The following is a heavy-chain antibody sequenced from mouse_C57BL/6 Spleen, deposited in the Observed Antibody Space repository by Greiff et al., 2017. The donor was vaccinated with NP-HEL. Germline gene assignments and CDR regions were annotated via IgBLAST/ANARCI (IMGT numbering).Heavy chain of an antibody. CDR2: INPNNGGT. CDR1: GYTFTDYN. Sequence: EVQLQQSGPELVKPGASVKIPCKASGYTFTDYNMDWVKQSHGKSLEWIGDINPNNGGTIYNQKFKGKATLTVDKSSSPAYMELRSLTSEDTAVYYCARVGTGTGWYFDVWGKGTTVTVAS. J-gene: IGHJ1*03. D-gene: IGHD4-1*01. V-gene: IGHV1-18*01. CDR3: ARVGTGTGWYFDV.